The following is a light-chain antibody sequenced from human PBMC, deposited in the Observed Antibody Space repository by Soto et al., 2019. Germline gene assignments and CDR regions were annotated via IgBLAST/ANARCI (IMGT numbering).Light chain of an antibody. CDR1: QSISTY. V-gene: IGKV3D-20*02. CDR3: QQRRNWQVT. CDR2: GAS. J-gene: IGKJ5*01. Sequence: EVVMTQSPATLSLSPGERATLSCRASQSISTYLAWYQQKPGQAPRLLIYGASSRATGIPDRFSGSGSGTDFTLTISRLEPEDFAVYYCQQRRNWQVTFGQGTRLEI.